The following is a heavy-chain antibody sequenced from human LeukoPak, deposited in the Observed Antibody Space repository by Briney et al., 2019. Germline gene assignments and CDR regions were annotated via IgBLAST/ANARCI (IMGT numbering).Heavy chain of an antibody. CDR3: ATSRGSWPDYFNY. CDR1: GFSFSSYA. CDR2: ISVSGVST. D-gene: IGHD6-13*01. V-gene: IGHV3-23*01. Sequence: GGSLRLSCAPSGFSFSSYAMSWVRQAPGKGLEWVSAISVSGVSTYYADSVKGRFTISRDNSKNTLYLQMNSLRAEDTAIYYCATSRGSWPDYFNYWGQGTLVTVSS. J-gene: IGHJ4*02.